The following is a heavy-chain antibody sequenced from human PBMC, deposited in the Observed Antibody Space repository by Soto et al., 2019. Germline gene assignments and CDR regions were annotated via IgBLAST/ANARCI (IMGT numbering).Heavy chain of an antibody. J-gene: IGHJ3*02. V-gene: IGHV3-23*01. CDR1: GFTFSSDA. CDR3: AKDSRRVVVVPAALDAFDI. CDR2: ISGSGGST. D-gene: IGHD2-2*01. Sequence: GGSLRLSCADSGFTFSSDAMSWVRQAPRKGLEWVSAISGSGGSTYYADSVKGRFTISRDNSKNTLYLQMNSLRAEDTAVYYCAKDSRRVVVVPAALDAFDIWGQGTMVTVSS.